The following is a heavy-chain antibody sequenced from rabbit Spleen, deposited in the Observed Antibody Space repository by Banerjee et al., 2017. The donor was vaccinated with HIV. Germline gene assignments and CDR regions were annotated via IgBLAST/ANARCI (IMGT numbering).Heavy chain of an antibody. CDR2: IDPIFGRT. CDR3: AREVHSGDYGYGDFGL. V-gene: IGHV1S47*01. J-gene: IGHJ4*01. D-gene: IGHD6-1*01. Sequence: QEQLVESGGGLVQPGGSLKLSCKASGFDFSNYGVSWVRQAPGKGLEWIDYIDPIFGRTYYANWVNGRFTISSHNAQNTLYLQLNSLTAADTATYFCAREVHSGDYGYGDFGLWGPGTLVTVS. CDR1: GFDFSNYG.